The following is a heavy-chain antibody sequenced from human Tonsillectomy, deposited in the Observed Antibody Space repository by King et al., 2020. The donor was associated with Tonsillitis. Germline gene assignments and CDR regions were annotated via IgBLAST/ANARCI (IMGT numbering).Heavy chain of an antibody. CDR1: GFTFDDYG. V-gene: IGHV3-20*01. CDR2: INWNGGST. Sequence: VQLVESGGGVVRPGGSLRLSCAASGFTFDDYGMSWVRQAPGKGLEWVSGINWNGGSTGYADSVKGRFTISRDNAKNSLYLQMNSLRAEDTALYPCARNRLRWDNYYYGLDVWGQGTTVTVSS. J-gene: IGHJ6*02. D-gene: IGHD4-23*01. CDR3: ARNRLRWDNYYYGLDV.